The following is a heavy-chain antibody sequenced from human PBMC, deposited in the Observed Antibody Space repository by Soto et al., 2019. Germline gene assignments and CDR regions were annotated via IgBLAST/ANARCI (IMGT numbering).Heavy chain of an antibody. D-gene: IGHD2-2*01. Sequence: GGSLRLSCAASGFTFSSYSMNWVRQAPGKGLEWVSSISSSSSYIYYADSVKGRFTISRDNAKNSLYLQMNSLRAEDTAVYYCARALGYCCSTSCPGYYYYYGMDVWGQGTTVTVSS. V-gene: IGHV3-21*01. CDR2: ISSSSSYI. CDR3: ARALGYCCSTSCPGYYYYYGMDV. J-gene: IGHJ6*02. CDR1: GFTFSSYS.